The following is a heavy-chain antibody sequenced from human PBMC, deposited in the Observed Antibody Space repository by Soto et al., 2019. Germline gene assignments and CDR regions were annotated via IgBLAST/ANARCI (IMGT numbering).Heavy chain of an antibody. CDR2: ISPMFGAA. Sequence: QVQLVQSGAEMQKPGSSVKVSCQSSGGTFNTYAMNWVRQAPGQGPEWMGDISPMFGAANYAPKFQGRVTITADESTGTSYMQLSSLTSEGTALYFCAREVQVHTPAFVCWGQGTVVTVSS. CDR1: GGTFNTYA. V-gene: IGHV1-69*19. D-gene: IGHD3-10*01. J-gene: IGHJ4*02. CDR3: AREVQVHTPAFVC.